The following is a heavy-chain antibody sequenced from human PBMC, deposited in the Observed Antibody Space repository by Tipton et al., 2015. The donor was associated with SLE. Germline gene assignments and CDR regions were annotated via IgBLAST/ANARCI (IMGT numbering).Heavy chain of an antibody. Sequence: LSLTCTVDFISRYYWSWIRQPPGKGLEWIGYVYYSGSTNYNPSLKSRVTISVDTSKNQFSLKLSSVTAADTAVYYCARGARGNSYGSDEDFDYWGQGTLVTVSP. CDR2: VYYSGST. CDR1: FISRYY. D-gene: IGHD5-18*01. J-gene: IGHJ4*02. V-gene: IGHV4-59*01. CDR3: ARGARGNSYGSDEDFDY.